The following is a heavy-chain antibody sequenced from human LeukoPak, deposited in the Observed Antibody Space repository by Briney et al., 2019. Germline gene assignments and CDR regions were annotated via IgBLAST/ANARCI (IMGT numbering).Heavy chain of an antibody. CDR2: VNDRGTGT. D-gene: IGHD5-18*01. J-gene: IGHJ6*03. Sequence: GGSLRLSCAASGFTLSKYAMSWVRQAPGKGLEWVSTVNDRGTGTYYADSVKGRFTISRDNSKNTLSLQMISLRAEDTALYYCAKGLKTAVGPYMGYHYYMDVWGKGTTVTVSS. CDR3: AKGLKTAVGPYMGYHYYMDV. CDR1: GFTLSKYA. V-gene: IGHV3-23*01.